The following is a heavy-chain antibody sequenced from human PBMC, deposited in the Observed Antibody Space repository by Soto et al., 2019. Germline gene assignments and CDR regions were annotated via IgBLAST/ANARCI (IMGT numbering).Heavy chain of an antibody. CDR1: GFSIISYY. V-gene: IGHV4-59*01. CDR3: ARGGYYDVLTGYYSFAY. J-gene: IGHJ4*01. CDR2: IYYSGTT. D-gene: IGHD3-9*01. Sequence: ASETLSLTCTVSGFSIISYYWSWLRQPPGKGLEWIAYIYYSGTTNYNPSLKSRLTISVDTSKNQFSLKLSSVTAADTAVYYCARGGYYDVLTGYYSFAYRGQGTLVTVSS.